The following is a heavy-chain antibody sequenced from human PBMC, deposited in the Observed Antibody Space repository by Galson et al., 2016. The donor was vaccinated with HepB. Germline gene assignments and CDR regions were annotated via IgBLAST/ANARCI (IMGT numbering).Heavy chain of an antibody. J-gene: IGHJ1*01. CDR1: EATLTTYA. V-gene: IGHV1-69*06. Sequence: SVKVSCKASEATLTTYAISWVRQTPGQGLQWMGGIIPIFGAPTYPRDFQARVTITAYKSTSTAFLELTSLKSEDTAVYWCARSVGATSYFQQWGQGTLVTVSS. D-gene: IGHD1-26*01. CDR3: ARSVGATSYFQQ. CDR2: IIPIFGAP.